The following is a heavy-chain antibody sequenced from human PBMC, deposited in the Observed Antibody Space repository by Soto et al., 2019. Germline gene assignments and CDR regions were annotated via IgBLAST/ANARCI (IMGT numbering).Heavy chain of an antibody. J-gene: IGHJ4*02. V-gene: IGHV3-30*03. CDR3: ATASDYDILTGYYPGFLYFDY. Sequence: QVQLVESGGGVVQPGRSLRLSCAASGFSFSTYGMHWVRQAPGKGLEWVAVISYDGSDKYYADSVKGRFTISRDNSKNTLYLQMNSLRAEDTAVYYCATASDYDILTGYYPGFLYFDYWGQGTLGTVSS. D-gene: IGHD3-9*01. CDR2: ISYDGSDK. CDR1: GFSFSTYG.